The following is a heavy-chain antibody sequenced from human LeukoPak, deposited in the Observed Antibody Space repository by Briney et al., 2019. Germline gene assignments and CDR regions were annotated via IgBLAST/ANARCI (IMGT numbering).Heavy chain of an antibody. CDR2: IFYSGTT. CDR1: GDSIRSSSYY. J-gene: IGHJ5*02. D-gene: IGHD2-15*01. V-gene: IGHV4-39*01. Sequence: SETLSLTCTVSGDSIRSSSYYWAWIRQPPGKGLEWIGTIFYSGTTYYNPSLKSRVTISVDTSKKQFSLKLSSVTAADTAVYYCAGQYCSGGSCKGFDPWGQGTLVTVSS. CDR3: AGQYCSGGSCKGFDP.